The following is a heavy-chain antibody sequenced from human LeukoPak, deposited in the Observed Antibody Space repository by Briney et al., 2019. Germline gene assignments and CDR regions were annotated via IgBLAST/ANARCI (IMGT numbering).Heavy chain of an antibody. CDR2: MSPIRGGT. CDR3: ARNYGGNSKYFDH. CDR1: GDSFTGYY. Sequence: AAVKVSCKASGDSFTGYYMQWVRQAPGQGLEWLVWMSPIRGGTKDAQKFQGRVTMTGDTSINTAYMELSSMRSDDTAVYYCARNYGGNSKYFDHWGQGTLVTVSS. V-gene: IGHV1-2*02. J-gene: IGHJ4*02. D-gene: IGHD4-23*01.